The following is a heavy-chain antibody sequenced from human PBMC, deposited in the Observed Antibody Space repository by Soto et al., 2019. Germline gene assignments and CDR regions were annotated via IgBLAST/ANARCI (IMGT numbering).Heavy chain of an antibody. J-gene: IGHJ6*02. CDR3: ARSIVVVVGGYYYYYGMDV. CDR1: GYDFYTSW. D-gene: IGHD2-15*01. CDR2: IYPGDSDT. V-gene: IGHV5-51*01. Sequence: PGESLKISCQTSGYDFYTSWIAWVRQMPGEGLEWMGIIYPGDSDTKYSPSFQGQVSISVDKYINTAYLQWSSLKASDTAMYYCARSIVVVVGGYYYYYGMDVWGQGTTVTVSS.